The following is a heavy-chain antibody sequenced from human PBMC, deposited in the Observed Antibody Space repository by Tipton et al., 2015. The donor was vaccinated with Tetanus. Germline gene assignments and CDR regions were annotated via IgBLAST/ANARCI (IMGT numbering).Heavy chain of an antibody. V-gene: IGHV3-23*01. J-gene: IGHJ6*02. CDR1: GFTFNIFG. CDR2: ISRSGDNT. D-gene: IGHD6-13*01. CDR3: ARDRRSYIAPAGYGMAV. Sequence: SLRLSCAATGFTFNIFGMSWVRQAPGKGLEWVSGISRSGDNTFYADSVKGRFTISRDNSKNTLYLQMNSLRAEDTAIYYCARDRRSYIAPAGYGMAVWGQGAPVPASS.